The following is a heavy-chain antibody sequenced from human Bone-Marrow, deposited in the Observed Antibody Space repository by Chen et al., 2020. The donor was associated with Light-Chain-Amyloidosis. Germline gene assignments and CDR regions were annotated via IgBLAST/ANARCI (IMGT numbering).Heavy chain of an antibody. J-gene: IGHJ4*02. CDR2: IYPDDSDA. V-gene: IGHV5-51*01. Sequence: EVQLEQSGPEAKKPGESLKISCQGSGYTFPTYWIGWGRQMPGKGLEWMGVIYPDDSDARYSPSFEGQVTISADKSITTAYLQWRSLKASDTAMYYCARRRDGYNFDYWGQGTLVTVSS. CDR3: ARRRDGYNFDY. CDR1: GYTFPTYW. D-gene: IGHD5-12*01.